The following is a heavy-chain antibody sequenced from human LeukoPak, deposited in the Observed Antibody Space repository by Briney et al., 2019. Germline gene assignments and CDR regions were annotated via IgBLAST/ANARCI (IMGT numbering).Heavy chain of an antibody. Sequence: GGSLRLSCAASGLTFSNYAMSWVRQAPGKGLEWVSLISGSGGSTYYADSVKGRFTISRDNSKSTLYLQMNSLRAEDTAVYYCAKDVWSSSAPPDYWGQGTLVTVSS. J-gene: IGHJ4*02. CDR2: ISGSGGST. D-gene: IGHD6-6*01. CDR3: AKDVWSSSAPPDY. CDR1: GLTFSNYA. V-gene: IGHV3-23*01.